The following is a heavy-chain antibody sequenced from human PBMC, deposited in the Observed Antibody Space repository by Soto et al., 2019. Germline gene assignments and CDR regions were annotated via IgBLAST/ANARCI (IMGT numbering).Heavy chain of an antibody. CDR1: GFIFSTYT. V-gene: IGHV3-48*02. CDR2: ISAASDTI. Sequence: EVQLVESGGGLVQPGGSLRLSCATSGFIFSTYTLNWVRQAPGKGLEWVSYISAASDTIYYADSVKGRFTISRDNAKNPLYLQMNSPRDEDTAVYYCARHYTTSRVEAWFDPWGQGTLVTVSS. CDR3: ARHYTTSRVEAWFDP. D-gene: IGHD3-3*01. J-gene: IGHJ5*02.